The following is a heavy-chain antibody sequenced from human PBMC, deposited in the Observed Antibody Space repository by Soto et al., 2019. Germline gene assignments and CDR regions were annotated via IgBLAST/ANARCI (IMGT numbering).Heavy chain of an antibody. J-gene: IGHJ5*02. CDR2: INPSGGST. Sequence: ASVKVSCKASGYTFTSYYMHWVRQAPGQGLEWMGIINPSGGSTSYALKFQGRVTMTRDTSTSTVYMELSCLRSEDTAVYYCASGPYWVTYYDFWSGYYAHNWFDPWGQGTLVTVSS. D-gene: IGHD3-3*01. CDR3: ASGPYWVTYYDFWSGYYAHNWFDP. CDR1: GYTFTSYY. V-gene: IGHV1-46*03.